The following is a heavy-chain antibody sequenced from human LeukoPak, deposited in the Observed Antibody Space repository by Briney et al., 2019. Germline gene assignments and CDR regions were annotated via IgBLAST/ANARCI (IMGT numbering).Heavy chain of an antibody. J-gene: IGHJ4*02. CDR2: IHYSGNT. Sequence: SETLSLPCTVSGVSIFSYYWNWIRQPPGQGLEWIGYIHYSGNTNYNPSLKRRVYISIDTSKSQFSLKLTSATAADTAIFYCATGRSIRYFDYWGQGTLLSVSS. V-gene: IGHV4-59*08. CDR1: GVSIFSYY. D-gene: IGHD3-9*01. CDR3: ATGRSIRYFDY.